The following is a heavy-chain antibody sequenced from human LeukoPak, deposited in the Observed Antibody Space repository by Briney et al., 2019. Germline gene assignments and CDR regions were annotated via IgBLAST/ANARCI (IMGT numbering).Heavy chain of an antibody. Sequence: RPGGSLRLSCAASGSTFEDHGMSWVRQVPGKGLEWVAGVNWDGGSTGYADSVKGRFTISRDNSKDSLYLQMNSLRTEDTAPYYCAKNRGVWGPFDYWGQGALVTVSS. CDR3: AKNRGVWGPFDY. CDR1: GSTFEDHG. J-gene: IGHJ4*02. V-gene: IGHV3-20*04. CDR2: VNWDGGST. D-gene: IGHD3-10*01.